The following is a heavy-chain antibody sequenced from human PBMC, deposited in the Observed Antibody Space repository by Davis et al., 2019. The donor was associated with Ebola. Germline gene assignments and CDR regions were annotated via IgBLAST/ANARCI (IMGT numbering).Heavy chain of an antibody. V-gene: IGHV6-1*01. CDR2: TYYNSKWYN. Sequence: HSQTLSLTCAISGDSVSTNSGAWSWIRQSPSRGLEWLGRTYYNSKWYNDYAVSVKSRITIYPDTSKNQFSLHLNSVTPEDTAVYYCARGWLRSGLDSWGQGTLVTVSS. D-gene: IGHD5-12*01. J-gene: IGHJ4*02. CDR3: ARGWLRSGLDS. CDR1: GDSVSTNSGA.